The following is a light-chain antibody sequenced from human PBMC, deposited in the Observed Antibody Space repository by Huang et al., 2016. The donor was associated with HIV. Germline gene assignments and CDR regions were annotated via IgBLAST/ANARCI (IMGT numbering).Light chain of an antibody. J-gene: IGKJ3*01. V-gene: IGKV2-30*02. CDR2: KVS. Sequence: VVMTQSPLSLPVILGQPASISCRSSQTLVHDDGNTYLNWLQQRPGQSPRRLIYKVSNRDSGFPDRFSGSGSGTEFTLKIRRVEAEDVGVYYCMQGIYWPLTFGPGTKVHIK. CDR1: QTLVHDDGNTY. CDR3: MQGIYWPLT.